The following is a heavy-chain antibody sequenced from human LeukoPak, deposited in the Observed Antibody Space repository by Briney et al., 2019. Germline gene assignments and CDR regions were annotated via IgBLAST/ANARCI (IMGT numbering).Heavy chain of an antibody. CDR3: AREEGPYFDC. CDR2: LNWNGDNT. J-gene: IGHJ4*02. Sequence: GGSLRLSCAASGFTFDDHGMSWVRQAPGKGLEWVSALNWNGDNTGYADPVKGRFTISRDNAKRSLYLQMNSLTAEDTAFYYCAREEGPYFDCWGQGTLVTVSS. V-gene: IGHV3-20*04. CDR1: GFTFDDHG.